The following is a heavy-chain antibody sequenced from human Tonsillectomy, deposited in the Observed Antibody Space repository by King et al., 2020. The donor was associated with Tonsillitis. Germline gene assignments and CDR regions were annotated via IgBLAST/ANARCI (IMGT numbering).Heavy chain of an antibody. CDR3: ARYTSSWYFDS. J-gene: IGHJ4*02. D-gene: IGHD6-13*01. V-gene: IGHV1-3*01. Sequence: QLVQSGAEVKKPGASVKVSCKASGYSFISYAMHLVRQAPGQRLEWMGWINAANGYTKYSQKFQDRVAITRDTSPSTAYMNLSSLRSEDSAVYYCARYTSSWYFDSWGPGTLVTVSS. CDR2: INAANGYT. CDR1: GYSFISYA.